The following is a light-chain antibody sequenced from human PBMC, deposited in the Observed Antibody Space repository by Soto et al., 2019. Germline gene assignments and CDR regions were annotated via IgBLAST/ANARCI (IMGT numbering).Light chain of an antibody. CDR1: QNVLSN. V-gene: IGKV3-15*01. Sequence: EIVMTQSPGTLSVSPGEIATLSCSASQNVLSNLAWYQQKPGQAPRLLIYGASTRATGLPARFSGSGSGTQFTLTISSLQSEDFAVYYCQQRRSWPPTITFGQGTRWRL. CDR2: GAS. CDR3: QQRRSWPPTIT. J-gene: IGKJ5*01.